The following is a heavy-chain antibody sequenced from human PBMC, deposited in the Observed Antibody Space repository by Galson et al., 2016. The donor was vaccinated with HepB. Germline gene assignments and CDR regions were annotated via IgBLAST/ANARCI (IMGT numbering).Heavy chain of an antibody. D-gene: IGHD2-21*01. CDR1: GYTFTNHD. V-gene: IGHV1-18*01. J-gene: IGHJ6*02. CDR2: ISAYNGNT. Sequence: SVKVSCKASGYTFTNHDITWVRQAPGQGLEWMGWISAYNGNTNYAQKLQGRVTMTTDTSTSTAYMELRSLGSDDTAVYYCARDVVVIAISYYYYGMDVWGQGTTVTVSS. CDR3: ARDVVVIAISYYYYGMDV.